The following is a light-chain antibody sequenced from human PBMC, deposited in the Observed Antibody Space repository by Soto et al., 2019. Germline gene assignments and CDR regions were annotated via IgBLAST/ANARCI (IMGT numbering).Light chain of an antibody. V-gene: IGKV1-39*01. CDR3: VQTIHWPWT. CDR1: QTISRY. CDR2: AAS. Sequence: DIQMSQSPSSLSASVRDRVTITCRASQTISRYLNWYQQKPGKAPKLLIFAASSLQSGVPSRFSGSGSGTDFTLKISRVEAEDVGVYYCVQTIHWPWTFGQGTKVDIK. J-gene: IGKJ1*01.